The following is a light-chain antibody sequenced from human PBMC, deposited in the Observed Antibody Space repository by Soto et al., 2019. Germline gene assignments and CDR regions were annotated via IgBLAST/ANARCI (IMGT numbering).Light chain of an antibody. CDR3: QHYNSYSEA. CDR2: KAS. J-gene: IGKJ5*01. V-gene: IGKV1-5*03. Sequence: QMTQSPTSLPASVGDRVTITCRASQSISSYLNWYQQKPGKAPKLLIYKASTLKSGVPSRFSGSGSGTEFTLTISSLQPDDFATYYRQHYNSYSEAFGQGTRLEIK. CDR1: QSISSY.